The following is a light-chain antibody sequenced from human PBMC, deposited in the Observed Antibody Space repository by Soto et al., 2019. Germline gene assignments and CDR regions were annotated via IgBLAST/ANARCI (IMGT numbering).Light chain of an antibody. J-gene: IGLJ7*01. CDR2: EVN. CDR3: SSFSSGTTLFV. V-gene: IGLV2-14*01. CDR1: NSDIGDWNY. Sequence: QSALTQPASVSGSPGQSITISCTGANSDIGDWNYVSWYQQYPCKAPKVIIYEVNYRPSGVSYRFSGSKSGNTASLTISGLQAEDEADYYCSSFSSGTTLFVFGGGTKLTVL.